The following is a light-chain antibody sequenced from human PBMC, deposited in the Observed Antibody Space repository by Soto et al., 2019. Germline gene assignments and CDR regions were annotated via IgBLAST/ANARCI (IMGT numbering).Light chain of an antibody. Sequence: QSVLTQPPSVSGAPGERVTISCTGSTGYDVHWYQQFPGTAPKLLIHDNSIRPSGVPDRFSGSKSGTSASLAITGLQAEDEADYYCQSYDSSLSGWVFGGGTKRTVL. V-gene: IGLV1-40*01. CDR2: DNS. CDR3: QSYDSSLSGWV. CDR1: TGYD. J-gene: IGLJ3*02.